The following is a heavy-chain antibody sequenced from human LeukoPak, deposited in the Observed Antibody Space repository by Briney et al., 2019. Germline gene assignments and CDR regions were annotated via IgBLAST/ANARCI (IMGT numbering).Heavy chain of an antibody. CDR2: IYYSGST. V-gene: IGHV4-39*07. J-gene: IGHJ5*02. CDR1: GGSISSSSYY. D-gene: IGHD3-3*01. CDR3: ARGRFWSYP. Sequence: SETLSLTCTVSGGSISSSSYYWGWIRQPPGKGLEWIGSIYYSGSTYYNPSLKSRVTISVDTSKNQFSLKLRSVTAEDTAVYYCARGRFWSYPWGQGTLVTVSS.